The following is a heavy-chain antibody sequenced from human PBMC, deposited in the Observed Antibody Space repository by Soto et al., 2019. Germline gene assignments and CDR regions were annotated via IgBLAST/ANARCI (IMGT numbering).Heavy chain of an antibody. CDR1: GYTFTSYA. Sequence: VASVKVSCKASGYTFTSYAMHWVRQAPGQRLEWMGWINAGNSDTTYSQKFQGRVTITSDTSASTAYMELTSLTSEDTAVYYCARDPYHVLMVNAPNLLGMDVWGQWSTVSVSS. D-gene: IGHD2-8*01. J-gene: IGHJ6*02. CDR2: INAGNSDT. CDR3: ARDPYHVLMVNAPNLLGMDV. V-gene: IGHV1-3*01.